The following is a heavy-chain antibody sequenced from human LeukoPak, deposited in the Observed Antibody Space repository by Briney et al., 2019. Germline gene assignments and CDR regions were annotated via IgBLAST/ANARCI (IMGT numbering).Heavy chain of an antibody. CDR1: GFTFSSYA. CDR2: ISGSGGNT. D-gene: IGHD3-22*01. V-gene: IGHV3-23*01. J-gene: IGHJ4*02. Sequence: GGSLRLSCAASGFTFSSYAMSWVRQSPGKGLEWVSAISGSGGNTYSADSVKGRCTISRDNSLQTLFLHMNSLRAEDTAVYYCARGQEYYYDSSAYSKFDYWGQGTLVTVSS. CDR3: ARGQEYYYDSSAYSKFDY.